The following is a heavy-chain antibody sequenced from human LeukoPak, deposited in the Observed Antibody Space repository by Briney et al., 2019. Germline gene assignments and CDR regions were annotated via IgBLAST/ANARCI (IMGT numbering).Heavy chain of an antibody. CDR1: GGSISSGSYY. V-gene: IGHV4-61*02. J-gene: IGHJ4*02. D-gene: IGHD4-23*01. CDR2: IYTSGST. Sequence: SETLSLTCTVSGGSISSGSYYWSWIRQPAGKGLEWIGRIYTSGSTNYNPSLKSRVTISVDTSKNQFSLKLSSVTAADTAVYYCARAVVTSPFDYWGQGTLVTVSS. CDR3: ARAVVTSPFDY.